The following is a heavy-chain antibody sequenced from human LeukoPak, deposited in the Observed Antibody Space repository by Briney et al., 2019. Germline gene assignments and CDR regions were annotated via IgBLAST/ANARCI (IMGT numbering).Heavy chain of an antibody. CDR2: ISASRRYI. V-gene: IGHV3-21*06. J-gene: IGHJ5*02. Sequence: GGSLRLSCEASGFIFSNYDMRWVRQAPGKGLEWVSYISASRRYINYADSVKGRFTISRDNAKNALYLQMNSLRAEDTGIYFCANTVAGWDHDSWGQGTLVTVST. CDR3: ANTVAGWDHDS. D-gene: IGHD6-19*01. CDR1: GFIFSNYD.